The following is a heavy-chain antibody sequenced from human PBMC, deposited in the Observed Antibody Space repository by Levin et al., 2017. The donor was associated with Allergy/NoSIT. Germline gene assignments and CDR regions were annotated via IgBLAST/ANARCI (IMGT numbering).Heavy chain of an antibody. CDR1: GFTFSGYF. CDR2: LSNDANKK. D-gene: IGHD6-19*01. V-gene: IGHV3-30-3*01. J-gene: IGHJ4*02. Sequence: PGGSLRLSCAASGFTFSGYFMHWVRQAPGKGLEWVAVLSNDANKKYYADSVKGRFTISRDNSKNTLYLQMNNLRTEDTAVYYCARDEYNSGWIFDYWGQGTLVTVSS. CDR3: ARDEYNSGWIFDY.